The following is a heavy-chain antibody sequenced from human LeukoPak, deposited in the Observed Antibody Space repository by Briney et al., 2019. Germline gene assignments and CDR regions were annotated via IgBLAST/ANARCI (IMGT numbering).Heavy chain of an antibody. V-gene: IGHV3-23*01. CDR2: ISGSGGST. J-gene: IGHJ6*02. CDR3: AKVLGFWSGYSHGMDV. CDR1: GFTFSSYA. Sequence: GGSLRLSCAASGFTFSSYAMSWVRQAPGKGLEWVSTISGSGGSTDYTDSVKGRFTISRDNSKNTVYLQMNSLRAEDTAVYYCAKVLGFWSGYSHGMDVWGQGTTVTVSS. D-gene: IGHD3-3*01.